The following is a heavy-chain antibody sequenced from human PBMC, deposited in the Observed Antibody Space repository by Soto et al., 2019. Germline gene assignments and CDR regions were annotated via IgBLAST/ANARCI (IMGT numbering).Heavy chain of an antibody. Sequence: EVQLVESGGGLVKPGGSLRLSCAASGFTFSNYNMNWVRQAPGKGLEWVSSISSSSSYIYYADSVKGRFTISRDNAKNSLYLQMNSLRAEDTAVYYCARVTPYSSGALAYWGQGTLVTVSS. CDR2: ISSSSSYI. J-gene: IGHJ4*02. CDR1: GFTFSNYN. D-gene: IGHD6-19*01. CDR3: ARVTPYSSGALAY. V-gene: IGHV3-21*01.